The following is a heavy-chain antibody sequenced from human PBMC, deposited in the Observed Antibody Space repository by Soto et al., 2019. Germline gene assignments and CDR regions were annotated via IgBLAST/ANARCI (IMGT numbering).Heavy chain of an antibody. CDR1: GGTFSSYA. V-gene: IGHV1-69*01. D-gene: IGHD2-21*02. CDR3: ASDPLQYLADCGGDCYSGFDY. CDR2: IIPIFGTA. J-gene: IGHJ4*02. Sequence: QVQLVQSGAEVKKPGSSVKVSCKASGGTFSSYAISWVRQAPGQGLEWMGGIIPIFGTANYAQKFQGRVTITADESTSTAYMEVSSLRSEDTAVYYCASDPLQYLADCGGDCYSGFDYWGQGTLVTVSS.